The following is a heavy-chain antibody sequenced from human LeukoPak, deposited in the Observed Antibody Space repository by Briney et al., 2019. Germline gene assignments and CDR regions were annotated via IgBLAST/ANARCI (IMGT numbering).Heavy chain of an antibody. CDR2: ISSSSSYI. D-gene: IGHD2-15*01. Sequence: PGGSLRLSCAASGFTFSSYSTNWVRQAPGKGLEWVASISSSSSYIYYADSVKGRLTISRDNAKNSLYLQMNSLRAEDTAVYYCARGYCSGGSCRKLDYWGQGTLVTVSS. CDR1: GFTFSSYS. J-gene: IGHJ4*02. CDR3: ARGYCSGGSCRKLDY. V-gene: IGHV3-21*01.